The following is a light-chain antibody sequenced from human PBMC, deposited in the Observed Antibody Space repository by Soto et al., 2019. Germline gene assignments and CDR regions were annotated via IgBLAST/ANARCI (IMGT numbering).Light chain of an antibody. V-gene: IGKV3-15*01. J-gene: IGKJ4*01. CDR2: GAS. CDR1: QTVGSN. Sequence: EIVMTQSPATLSVSPGERATLSCRASQTVGSNLAWYQQQPGQAPRLLISGASTRATGIPARFSGSGSVTEFTRTISSLQSEDFAVCYYQQYNNSPLTFGGGTKVGIK. CDR3: QQYNNSPLT.